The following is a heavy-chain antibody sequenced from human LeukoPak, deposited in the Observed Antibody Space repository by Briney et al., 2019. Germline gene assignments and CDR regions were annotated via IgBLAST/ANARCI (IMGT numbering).Heavy chain of an antibody. D-gene: IGHD4-23*01. V-gene: IGHV3-23*01. CDR1: GFTFSTYG. CDR2: ISGRDSNT. J-gene: IGHJ4*02. Sequence: PGGSLRLSCAPSGFTFSTYGMSWVRQAPGKGLEWVSAISGRDSNTYYADSVEGRFIISRDNSKNTLYLQMNSLRAEDTAVYYCAKRSDYGGEGNYFDYWGQGTPVTVSS. CDR3: AKRSDYGGEGNYFDY.